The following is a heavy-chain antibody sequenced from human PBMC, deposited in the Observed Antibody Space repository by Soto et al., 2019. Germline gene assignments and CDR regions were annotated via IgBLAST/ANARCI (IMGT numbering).Heavy chain of an antibody. D-gene: IGHD3-3*01. J-gene: IGHJ4*02. Sequence: SETLSLTCTVSGGSISSGDYYWSWIRQPPGKGLEWIGYIYYSGSTYYNPSLKSRVTISVDTSKNQFSLKLSSVTAADTAVYYCASAYYDFWSGYYRAPFDYWGQGTLVTVSS. V-gene: IGHV4-30-4*01. CDR3: ASAYYDFWSGYYRAPFDY. CDR2: IYYSGST. CDR1: GGSISSGDYY.